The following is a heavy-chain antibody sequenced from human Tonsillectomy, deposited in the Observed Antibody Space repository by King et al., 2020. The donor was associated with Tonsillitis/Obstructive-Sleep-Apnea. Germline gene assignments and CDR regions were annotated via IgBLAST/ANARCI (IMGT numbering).Heavy chain of an antibody. V-gene: IGHV3-15*01. J-gene: IGHJ6*03. D-gene: IGHD1-14*01. CDR3: TTDRYTNYYYYMDV. Sequence: VQLVESGGGLVKPGGSLRLSCAASGFTFSNAWMSWVRQAPGKGLEWVGRIKSKTDGGTTDYAAPVKGRFTISRHDSKNTLYLQMNSLKTEDTAVYYCTTDRYTNYYYYMDVWGKGTTVTVSS. CDR1: GFTFSNAW. CDR2: IKSKTDGGTT.